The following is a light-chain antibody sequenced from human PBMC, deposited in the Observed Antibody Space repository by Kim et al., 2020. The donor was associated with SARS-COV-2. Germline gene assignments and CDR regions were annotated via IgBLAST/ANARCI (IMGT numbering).Light chain of an antibody. CDR1: SSDLGSYNL. CDR2: EVS. J-gene: IGLJ7*01. CDR3: CSYAGDYSTV. V-gene: IGLV2-23*02. Sequence: QSITLSCSGTSSDLGSYNLVSWYQQHPGKAPKLIIYEVSRRPSGVPDRFFGSKSDNTASLTISGLQAEDEADYYCCSYAGDYSTVFGGGTQLTVL.